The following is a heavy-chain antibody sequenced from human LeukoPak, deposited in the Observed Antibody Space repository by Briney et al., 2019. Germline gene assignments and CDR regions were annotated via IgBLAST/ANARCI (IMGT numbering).Heavy chain of an antibody. J-gene: IGHJ4*02. V-gene: IGHV5-51*01. CDR1: GYSLPNYW. CDR3: ARRKGDGYNSPFDY. CDR2: IYPADSDT. Sequence: GESLKISCKGSGYSLPNYWIGWVRQMPGQGLEWMGIIYPADSDTRYSPAFQGQVTISADKSINTAYLQWTSLKASDTAMYYCARRKGDGYNSPFDYWGQGTLVTVSS. D-gene: IGHD5-24*01.